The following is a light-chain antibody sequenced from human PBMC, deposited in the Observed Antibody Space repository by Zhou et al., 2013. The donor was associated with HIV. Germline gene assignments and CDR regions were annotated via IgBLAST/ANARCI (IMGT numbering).Light chain of an antibody. CDR1: QSISSY. J-gene: IGKJ2*03. Sequence: DIQMTQAPSSLSASIRDRVTITCRASQSISSYLNWYQQKPGKAPKLLIYASSSLQSGVPSRFSGSGSGTDFTLTISSLQPEDFATYYCQQSYSTPPENSFGQGPSWRSN. CDR3: QQSYSTPPENS. CDR2: ASS. V-gene: IGKV1-39*01.